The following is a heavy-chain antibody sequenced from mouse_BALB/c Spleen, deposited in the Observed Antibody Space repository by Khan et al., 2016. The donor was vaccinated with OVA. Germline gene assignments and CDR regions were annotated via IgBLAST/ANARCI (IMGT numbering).Heavy chain of an antibody. Sequence: EVQLQESGPGLVKPSQSLSLTCTVTGYSITSDYAWDWIRQFPGNKLEWMGYISYGGSTSYNPSLKSRISITRDTSKNQFFLQLNSVTTEDTATYYCARKNYYGYAMDYGGQETSVTVSS. CDR1: GYSITSDYA. CDR2: ISYGGST. V-gene: IGHV3-2*02. D-gene: IGHD1-1*01. J-gene: IGHJ4*01. CDR3: ARKNYYGYAMDY.